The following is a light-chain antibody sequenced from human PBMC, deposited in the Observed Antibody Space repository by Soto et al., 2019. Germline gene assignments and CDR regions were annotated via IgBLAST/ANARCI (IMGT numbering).Light chain of an antibody. V-gene: IGLV2-23*01. J-gene: IGLJ1*01. Sequence: LTQPASVSGSPGQSITISCTGTSSDVGSYNLVSWYQQHPGKAPKLMIYEGSKRPSGVSNRFSGSKSDNTASLTISGLQAEDETDYYCCSYAAGSTYVFGTGTKVTVL. CDR2: EGS. CDR1: SSDVGSYNL. CDR3: CSYAAGSTYV.